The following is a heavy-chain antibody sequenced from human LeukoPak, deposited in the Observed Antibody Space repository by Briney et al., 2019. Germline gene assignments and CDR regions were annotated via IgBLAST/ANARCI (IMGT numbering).Heavy chain of an antibody. CDR2: IFPSGGEI. CDR1: GFTFSTFA. V-gene: IGHV3-23*01. Sequence: RGSLSLSCAASGFTFSTFAMIWVRQPPGKGLEWVSGIFPSGGEIHYADSVRGRFTISRDNSKSTLSLQMNSLRAEDTAIYYCATYRQVLSPFECWGEGTLVTVSS. D-gene: IGHD2-8*02. J-gene: IGHJ4*02. CDR3: ATYRQVLSPFEC.